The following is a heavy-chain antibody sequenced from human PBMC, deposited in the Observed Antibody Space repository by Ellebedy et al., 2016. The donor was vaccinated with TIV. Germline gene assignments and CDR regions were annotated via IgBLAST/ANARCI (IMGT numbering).Heavy chain of an antibody. CDR2: IRSKAYGETT. CDR3: NRDLYCSGGNCQQDF. CDR1: GFTLGDYA. V-gene: IGHV3-49*03. J-gene: IGHJ4*02. Sequence: GESLKISCTASGFTLGDYAMNWFRQAPGKGLEWVGFIRSKAYGETTEYAASVKGRFTISRDDSKSIAYLQMNSLKTEDTAVYYCNRDLYCSGGNCQQDFWGPGPLVPVSS. D-gene: IGHD2-15*01.